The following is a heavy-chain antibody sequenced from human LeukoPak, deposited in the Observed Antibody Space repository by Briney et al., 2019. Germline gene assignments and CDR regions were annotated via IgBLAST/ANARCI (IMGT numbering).Heavy chain of an antibody. J-gene: IGHJ4*02. V-gene: IGHV4-59*08. Sequence: KASETLSLTCTVSGDSISSYYWSWLPHPPGKGLEWLGYIYYSGSNNYKPSLKSPVTISVDTSKNQFSLKRSSVTAAATAVYYCGGNTAALSHTTGWGQGTLVTVYS. CDR1: GDSISSYY. D-gene: IGHD6-13*01. CDR2: IYYSGSN. CDR3: GGNTAALSHTTG.